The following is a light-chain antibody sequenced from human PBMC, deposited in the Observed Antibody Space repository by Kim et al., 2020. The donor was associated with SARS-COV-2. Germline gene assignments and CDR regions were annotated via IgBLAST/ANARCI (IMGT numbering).Light chain of an antibody. CDR2: DVS. Sequence: GQSLTISCTGTSSDVASYNYVSWYQQHPGKAPNLMIYDVSNRPSGVSNRFSGSKSGKTASLTISGLQPEDEADYYCSSYTTSTTLIFGGGTQLTVL. V-gene: IGLV2-14*03. CDR1: SSDVASYNY. CDR3: SSYTTSTTLI. J-gene: IGLJ2*01.